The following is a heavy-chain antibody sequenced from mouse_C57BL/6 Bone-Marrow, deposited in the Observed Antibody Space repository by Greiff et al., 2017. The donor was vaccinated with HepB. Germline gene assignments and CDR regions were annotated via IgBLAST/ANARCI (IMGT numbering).Heavy chain of an antibody. CDR1: GFTFSSYG. J-gene: IGHJ4*01. Sequence: EVQGVESGGDLVKPGGSLKLSCAASGFTFSSYGMSWVRQTPGKRLEWVATISSGGSYTYYPDSVKGRFTISRDNAKNTLYLQMSSLTSEDTAMYDCARPPTTPGAMDYWGQGTSVTVSS. V-gene: IGHV5-6*01. CDR2: ISSGGSYT. D-gene: IGHD1-1*01. CDR3: ARPPTTPGAMDY.